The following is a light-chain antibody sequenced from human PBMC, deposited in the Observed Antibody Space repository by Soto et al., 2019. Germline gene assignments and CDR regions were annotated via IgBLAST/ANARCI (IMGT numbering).Light chain of an antibody. CDR2: EVS. J-gene: IGLJ1*01. Sequence: QSVLTQPASVSGSPGQSITISCTGTSSDIGGYNYVSWYQQEPGKPPKLLIYEVSKRPSSVSNRFSVSKSGNTASLNISALQAEDEADYYCSSYTSSSIWVFGTGTKLTVL. V-gene: IGLV2-14*01. CDR3: SSYTSSSIWV. CDR1: SSDIGGYNY.